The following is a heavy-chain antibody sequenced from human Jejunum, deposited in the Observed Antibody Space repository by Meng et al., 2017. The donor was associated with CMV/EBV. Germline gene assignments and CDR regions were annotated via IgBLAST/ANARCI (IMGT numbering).Heavy chain of an antibody. CDR2: MRYDGTTT. D-gene: IGHD2-21*02. J-gene: IGHJ6*02. CDR3: AKDHDFVTGKDYHYAMDV. V-gene: IGHV3-30*02. Sequence: SNYGMHWVRQAPGKGLEWVSFMRYDGTTTYYADSVKGRFTISRDNSKNTLYLQMNSLRPGDTAVYYCAKDHDFVTGKDYHYAMDVWGQGTTVTVSS. CDR1: SNYG.